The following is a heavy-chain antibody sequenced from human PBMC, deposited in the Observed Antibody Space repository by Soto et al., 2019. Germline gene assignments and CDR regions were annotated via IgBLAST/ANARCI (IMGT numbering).Heavy chain of an antibody. J-gene: IGHJ3*01. Sequence: QVQLQESGPGLVKPSETLSLICTVSGGSISSYYWSWIRQPPGKGLEWIGYIYHSGSSSYNPSLKSRLTISLDTSKNQFSLKLSSVTAADTAVYYCAKDSSKYSGYDLGAFDVWGQGTMVTVSS. CDR3: AKDSSKYSGYDLGAFDV. D-gene: IGHD5-12*01. CDR1: GGSISSYY. V-gene: IGHV4-59*01. CDR2: IYHSGSS.